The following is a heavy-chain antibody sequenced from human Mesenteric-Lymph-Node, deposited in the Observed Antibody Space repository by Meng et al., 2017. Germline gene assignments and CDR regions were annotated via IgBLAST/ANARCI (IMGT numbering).Heavy chain of an antibody. V-gene: IGHV4-59*01. D-gene: IGHD2-21*02. CDR1: GGSISSYY. CDR2: IYYSGST. J-gene: IGHJ6*02. Sequence: SETLSLTSTVSGGSISSYYWSWIRQPPGKGLEWIGYIYYSGSTNYNPSLKSRVTISVDTSKNQFSLKLTSVTAADTAVYYCASSYCGGDCYSSNYFYYGMDVWGQGTTVTVSS. CDR3: ASSYCGGDCYSSNYFYYGMDV.